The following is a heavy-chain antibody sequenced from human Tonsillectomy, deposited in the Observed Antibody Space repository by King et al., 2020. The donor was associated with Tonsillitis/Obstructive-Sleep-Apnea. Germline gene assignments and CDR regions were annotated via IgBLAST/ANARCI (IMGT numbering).Heavy chain of an antibody. Sequence: SAKGRFTISRDNAKNSLYLQMNSLRAEDTAVYYCARSDFPNYFDYWGQGTLVTVSS. D-gene: IGHD3-3*01. J-gene: IGHJ4*02. V-gene: IGHV3-48*03. CDR3: ARSDFPNYFDY.